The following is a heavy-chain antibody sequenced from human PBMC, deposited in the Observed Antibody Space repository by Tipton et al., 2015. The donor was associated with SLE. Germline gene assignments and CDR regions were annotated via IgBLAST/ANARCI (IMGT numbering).Heavy chain of an antibody. Sequence: SLRLSCVGSGFIVGGTYMSWVHQVPGKGLEWVSAIRGSGSGTYYADSVKGRFTISRDDSKNTLYLQMSSLRAEDTAIYYCGKGLNFDFWSGFGMDVWGQGTTVTVS. CDR3: GKGLNFDFWSGFGMDV. V-gene: IGHV3-23*01. CDR2: IRGSGSGT. CDR1: GFIVGGTY. J-gene: IGHJ6*02. D-gene: IGHD3-3*01.